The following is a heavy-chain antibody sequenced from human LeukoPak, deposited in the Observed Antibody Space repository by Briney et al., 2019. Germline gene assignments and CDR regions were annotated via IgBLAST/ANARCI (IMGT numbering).Heavy chain of an antibody. Sequence: SETLSLTCAVYGGSFSGYYWSWIRQPPGEGLEWIGEINHSGSTNYNPSLKSRVTISVDTSKNQFSLKVTSVTAADTAVYYCARGYCSGGSCYPLKSIYYYYMDVWGEGTTVTFSS. D-gene: IGHD2-15*01. CDR1: GGSFSGYY. J-gene: IGHJ6*03. CDR2: INHSGST. V-gene: IGHV4-34*01. CDR3: ARGYCSGGSCYPLKSIYYYYMDV.